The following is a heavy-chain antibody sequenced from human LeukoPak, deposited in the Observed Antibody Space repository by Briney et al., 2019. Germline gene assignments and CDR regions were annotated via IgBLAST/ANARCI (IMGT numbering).Heavy chain of an antibody. J-gene: IGHJ6*03. CDR3: ARDSGRGYYYYYYMDV. Sequence: ASVKVSCKASGYTFTDYYIHWVRQAPGQGLEWMGWINPNSGGTDYAQKFQGRVTMTRDTSMSTAYMELTRLRSDDTAVYYCARDSGRGYYYYYYMDVWGKGTTVTISS. D-gene: IGHD6-19*01. CDR1: GYTFTDYY. CDR2: INPNSGGT. V-gene: IGHV1-2*02.